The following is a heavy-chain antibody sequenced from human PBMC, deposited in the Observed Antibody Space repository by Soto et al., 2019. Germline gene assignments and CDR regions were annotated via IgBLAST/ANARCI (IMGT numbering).Heavy chain of an antibody. CDR1: GFTFSSYA. CDR3: ARDPAWYYGSGSNPFDY. D-gene: IGHD3-10*01. J-gene: IGHJ4*02. CDR2: ISYDGSNK. V-gene: IGHV3-30-3*01. Sequence: GGSLRLSCAASGFTFSSYAMHWVRQAPGKGLEWVAVISYDGSNKYYADSVKGRFTISRDNSKNTLYLQMNSLRAEDTAVYYCARDPAWYYGSGSNPFDYWGQGTLVTVSS.